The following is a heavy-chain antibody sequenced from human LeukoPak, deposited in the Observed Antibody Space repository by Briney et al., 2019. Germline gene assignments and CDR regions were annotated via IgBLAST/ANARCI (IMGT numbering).Heavy chain of an antibody. J-gene: IGHJ4*02. Sequence: PGGSLRLSCAASGFTFSSYAMSWVRQAPGKGLEWVSAISGSGGSTYYADSVKGRFTISRDNAKNSLYLQMNSLRAEDTAVYYCARGPTRIGFDYWGQGTLVTVSS. CDR2: ISGSGGST. V-gene: IGHV3-23*01. D-gene: IGHD2-15*01. CDR1: GFTFSSYA. CDR3: ARGPTRIGFDY.